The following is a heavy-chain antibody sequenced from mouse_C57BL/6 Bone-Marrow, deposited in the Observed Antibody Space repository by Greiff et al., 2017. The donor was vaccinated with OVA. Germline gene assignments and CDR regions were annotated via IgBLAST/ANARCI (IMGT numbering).Heavy chain of an antibody. CDR3: AVITTVVGDYCDY. V-gene: IGHV1-72*01. CDR2: IDPKSGGT. Sequence: QVQLQQPGAELVKPGASVKLSCKASGYTFTSYWMHWVKQRPGRGLEWIGRIDPKSGGTKYNEKFKSKATLTVDKPSSTAYMQLSSLTSEDSAVYYCAVITTVVGDYCDYWGQGTTLTVSS. CDR1: GYTFTSYW. D-gene: IGHD1-1*01. J-gene: IGHJ2*01.